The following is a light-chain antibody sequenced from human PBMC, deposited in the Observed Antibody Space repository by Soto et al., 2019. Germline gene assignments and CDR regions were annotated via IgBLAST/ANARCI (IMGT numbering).Light chain of an antibody. CDR1: QSVSSSY. Sequence: EIVLTQSPGTLSLSPGERATLSCRARQSVSSSYLAWYQQKPGQAPRLLIYGASSRATGIPDRFSGSGSGTDFTLTISRLEPEDVAVYYCQQYGSSPGTFGQGTKVEIK. CDR3: QQYGSSPGT. CDR2: GAS. J-gene: IGKJ1*01. V-gene: IGKV3-20*01.